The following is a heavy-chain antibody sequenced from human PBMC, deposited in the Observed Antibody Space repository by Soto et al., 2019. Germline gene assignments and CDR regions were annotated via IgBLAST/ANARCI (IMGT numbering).Heavy chain of an antibody. CDR1: GYSISSGYY. CDR3: AREPPNAGIVGATHNAFDY. Sequence: PSETLSLTCAVAGYSISSGYYWGWIRQPPGKGLEWIGSIYHSGSTYYNPSLKSRVTISVDTAKNQFSLKLSSVTAADTAVYYCAREPPNAGIVGATHNAFDYWGQGTLVTVSS. J-gene: IGHJ4*02. CDR2: IYHSGST. V-gene: IGHV4-38-2*02. D-gene: IGHD1-26*01.